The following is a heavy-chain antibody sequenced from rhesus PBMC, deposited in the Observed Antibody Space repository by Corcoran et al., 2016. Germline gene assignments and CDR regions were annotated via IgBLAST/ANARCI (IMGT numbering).Heavy chain of an antibody. Sequence: EVQLVESGGGLVQPGGSLRLSCAVSGFTVRSYGMSWVRQAPGKGLEVVSFFSYTGKTIYYVDSVKCRFTVSGDNAKNSLSLQMNSLRAEDTAVYYCTRAWTGYYTGYWGQGVLVTVSS. D-gene: IGHD3-3*01. J-gene: IGHJ4*01. CDR3: TRAWTGYYTGY. CDR1: GFTVRSYG. CDR2: FSYTGKTI. V-gene: IGHV3-136*01.